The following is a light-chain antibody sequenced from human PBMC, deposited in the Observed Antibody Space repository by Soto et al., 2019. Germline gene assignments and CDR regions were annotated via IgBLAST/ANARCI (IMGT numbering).Light chain of an antibody. V-gene: IGLV1-47*01. Sequence: QAVVTQPPSASGTPGQRVTISCSGSSSNIGSNYVYWYQQLPGTAPNLLIYRNNQRPSGVPDRFSGSKSGTSASLAISGLRSEDEADYYCAAWDDSLSGPDWVFGGGTKLTVL. CDR2: RNN. CDR1: SSNIGSNY. CDR3: AAWDDSLSGPDWV. J-gene: IGLJ3*02.